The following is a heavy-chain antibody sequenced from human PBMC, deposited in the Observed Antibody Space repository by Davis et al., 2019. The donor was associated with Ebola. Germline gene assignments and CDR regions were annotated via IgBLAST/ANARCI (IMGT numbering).Heavy chain of an antibody. Sequence: PSETLSLTCTVSGGSISSSSYYWGWIRQPPGKGLEWIGSIYYSGSTYYNPSLKSRVTISVDTSKNQFSLKLSSVTAADTAVYYCARGYPRSLIVVVVAATTRSGNWFDPWGQGTLVTVSS. D-gene: IGHD2-15*01. CDR1: GGSISSSSYY. V-gene: IGHV4-39*01. CDR3: ARGYPRSLIVVVVAATTRSGNWFDP. J-gene: IGHJ5*02. CDR2: IYYSGST.